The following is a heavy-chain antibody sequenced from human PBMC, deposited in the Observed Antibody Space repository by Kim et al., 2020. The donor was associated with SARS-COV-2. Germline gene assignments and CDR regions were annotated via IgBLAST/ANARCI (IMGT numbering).Heavy chain of an antibody. Sequence: SVKVSCKASGGTFSSYAISWVRQAPGQGLEWMGGIIPIFGTANYAQKFQGRVTITADKSTSTAYMELSSLRSEDTAVYYCARDRGPSRDGYNLEAWGQGTLVTVSS. CDR2: IIPIFGTA. CDR1: GGTFSSYA. D-gene: IGHD5-12*01. V-gene: IGHV1-69*06. CDR3: ARDRGPSRDGYNLEA. J-gene: IGHJ5*02.